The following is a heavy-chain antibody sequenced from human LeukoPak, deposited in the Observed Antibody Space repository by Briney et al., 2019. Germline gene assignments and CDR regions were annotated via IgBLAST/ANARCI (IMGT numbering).Heavy chain of an antibody. V-gene: IGHV1-2*06. D-gene: IGHD4-23*01. J-gene: IGHJ6*02. CDR3: ARSSNSHNHRGFYYGMDV. CDR1: GYTFTGYY. Sequence: ASVKVSCKASGYTFTGYYIHWVRQAPGQGLEWMGRINPSSGGTNYAQKFQGTVTMTRDTSISTAYMELSRLRSDDTAVYYCARSSNSHNHRGFYYGMDVWGQGTTVTVSS. CDR2: INPSSGGT.